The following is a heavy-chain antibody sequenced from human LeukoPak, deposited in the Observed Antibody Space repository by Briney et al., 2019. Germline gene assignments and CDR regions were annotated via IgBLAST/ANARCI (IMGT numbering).Heavy chain of an antibody. Sequence: HPGGSLRLSCAASGNYWMHWVRQVPGKGLVWVSHINSDGSWTSYADSVKGRFTISKDNAKNTVYRQMNSLRAEDTAVYYCVSFYETYWGRGTLVSASS. CDR2: INSDGSWT. CDR3: VSFYETY. CDR1: GNYW. D-gene: IGHD2/OR15-2a*01. J-gene: IGHJ4*02. V-gene: IGHV3-74*01.